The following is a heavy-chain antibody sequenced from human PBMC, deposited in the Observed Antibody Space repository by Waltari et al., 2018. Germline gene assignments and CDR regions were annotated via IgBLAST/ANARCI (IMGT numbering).Heavy chain of an antibody. CDR1: GGSISSSSYY. CDR3: ARRFWSGYYFY. CDR2: IYYSGST. Sequence: QLQLQESGPGLVKPSETLSLTCTVSGGSISSSSYYLVWIRQPPGKGLEWIGSIYYSGSTYYNPSLKSRVTISVDTSKNQFSLKLSSVTAADTAVYYCARRFWSGYYFYWGQGTLVTVSS. J-gene: IGHJ4*02. D-gene: IGHD3-3*01. V-gene: IGHV4-39*01.